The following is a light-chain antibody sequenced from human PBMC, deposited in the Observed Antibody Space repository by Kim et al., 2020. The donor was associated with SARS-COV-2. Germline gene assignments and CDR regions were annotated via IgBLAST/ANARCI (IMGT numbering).Light chain of an antibody. J-gene: IGLJ3*02. CDR3: QSYDSDLRVSV. Sequence: RVTISCTATRSNIEPNSRVNWFQQFPGSAPRLLIYEPINRPSGVPDRFSASESGTSASLSITGLQAEDEAFYYCQSYDSDLRVSVFGGGTKVTVL. CDR1: RSNIEPNSR. CDR2: EPI. V-gene: IGLV1-40*01.